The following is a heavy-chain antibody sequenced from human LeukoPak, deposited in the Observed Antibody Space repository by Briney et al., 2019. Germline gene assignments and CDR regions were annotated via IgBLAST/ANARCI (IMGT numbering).Heavy chain of an antibody. J-gene: IGHJ3*02. V-gene: IGHV4-34*01. Sequence: IGEINHSGSTNYNPSLKSRVTISVDTSKNQFSLKLSSVTAADTAVYYCARTDFWSGNDAFDIWGQGTMVTVSS. CDR2: INHSGST. D-gene: IGHD3-3*01. CDR3: ARTDFWSGNDAFDI.